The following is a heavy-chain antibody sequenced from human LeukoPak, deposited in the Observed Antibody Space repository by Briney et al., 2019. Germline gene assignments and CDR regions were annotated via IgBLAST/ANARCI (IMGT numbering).Heavy chain of an antibody. J-gene: IGHJ4*02. V-gene: IGHV4-59*01. D-gene: IGHD2-15*01. CDR3: VRLRWELLAPYFDH. CDR1: TDSPNTYY. Sequence: SETLSPTCSVSTDSPNTYYWSRIRQTPGKGLEWIGHIYHSGSTDYHPSLKSRVTISIDTSKKEFSLKLTSVTVADTAMYYCVRLRWELLAPYFDHWGQGAFVIVSS. CDR2: IYHSGST.